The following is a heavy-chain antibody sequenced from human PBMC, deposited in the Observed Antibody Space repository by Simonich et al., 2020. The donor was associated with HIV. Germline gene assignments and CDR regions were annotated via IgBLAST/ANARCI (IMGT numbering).Heavy chain of an antibody. CDR2: INHSGIT. J-gene: IGHJ4*02. CDR1: GGSFSGYY. V-gene: IGHV4-34*01. Sequence: QVQLQQWGAGLLKPSEPLSLTCAVYGGSFSGYYWSWIRQPPGKGLKWMGEINHSGITNYKSSLNSRATISVDKSKNQFSLKLSSVTAADTAIYYCARRDRELILYFDYWGQGNLVTVSS. CDR3: ARRDRELILYFDY. D-gene: IGHD3-3*01.